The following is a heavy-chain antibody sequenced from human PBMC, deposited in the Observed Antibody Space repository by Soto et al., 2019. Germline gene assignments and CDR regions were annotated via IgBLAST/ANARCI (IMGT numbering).Heavy chain of an antibody. CDR1: VASISGFF. Sequence: SETLSLTCTVSVASISGFFWIWIRQPAGKGLEWIGRMYTTGTTNYNPSLKSRVTMSIDTSKNQFSLKLSSVTVADTAVYYCARDGEYTSGWYSFDNWGQGTLVTVSS. CDR3: ARDGEYTSGWYSFDN. V-gene: IGHV4-4*07. D-gene: IGHD6-19*01. J-gene: IGHJ4*02. CDR2: MYTTGTT.